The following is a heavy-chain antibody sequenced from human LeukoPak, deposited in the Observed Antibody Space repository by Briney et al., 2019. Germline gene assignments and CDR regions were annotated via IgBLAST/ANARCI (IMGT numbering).Heavy chain of an antibody. V-gene: IGHV1-69*13. CDR1: GGTFSSYA. Sequence: ASVKVSCKASGGTFSSYAISWVRQASGQGLEWMGGIIPIFGTANYAQKFQGRVTITADESTSTAYMELSSLRSEDTAVYYCARDGIAARPSGYFDYWGQGTLVTVSS. D-gene: IGHD6-6*01. CDR2: IIPIFGTA. J-gene: IGHJ4*02. CDR3: ARDGIAARPSGYFDY.